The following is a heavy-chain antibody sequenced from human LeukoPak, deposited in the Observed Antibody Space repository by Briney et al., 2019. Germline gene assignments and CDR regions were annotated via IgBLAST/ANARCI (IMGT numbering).Heavy chain of an antibody. CDR3: ARDPNGDYVGAFEM. J-gene: IGHJ3*02. CDR2: IRSGGDGT. V-gene: IGHV3-23*01. Sequence: GGSLRLSCAASGFTFTNYAMIWVRQAPGRGPEWVSAIRSGGDGTLYADSVKGRFTISRDNSKNTLFLQMNNMRAEDTAVYYCARDPNGDYVGAFEMWGPGTKVTVS. CDR1: GFTFTNYA. D-gene: IGHD4-17*01.